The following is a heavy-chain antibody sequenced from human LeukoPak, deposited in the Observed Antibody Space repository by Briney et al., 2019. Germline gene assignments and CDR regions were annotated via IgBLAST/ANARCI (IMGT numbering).Heavy chain of an antibody. J-gene: IGHJ3*02. Sequence: SETLSLTCTVSGGSVSSGSYYWSWIRQPPGKGLEWIGYIYYSGSTNYNPSLKSRVTISVDTSKNQFSLKLSSVTAADTAVYYCASIYGDRRYDAFDIWGQGTMVTVSS. CDR1: GGSVSSGSYY. D-gene: IGHD4-17*01. CDR3: ASIYGDRRYDAFDI. CDR2: IYYSGST. V-gene: IGHV4-61*01.